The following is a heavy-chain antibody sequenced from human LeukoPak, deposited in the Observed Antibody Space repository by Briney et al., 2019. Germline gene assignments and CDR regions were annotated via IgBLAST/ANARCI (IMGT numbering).Heavy chain of an antibody. CDR1: DGSISSATYY. V-gene: IGHV4-39*07. Sequence: PSETLSLTCTVSDGSISSATYYWGWIRQPPNKGLDWIGSFFYTGSTYYSPSLKSRVTISVDTSENQLSLKLRSVTAADTAVYYCARVLSYSGSFGSFDYWGQGTLVTVSS. CDR2: FFYTGST. D-gene: IGHD1-26*01. CDR3: ARVLSYSGSFGSFDY. J-gene: IGHJ4*02.